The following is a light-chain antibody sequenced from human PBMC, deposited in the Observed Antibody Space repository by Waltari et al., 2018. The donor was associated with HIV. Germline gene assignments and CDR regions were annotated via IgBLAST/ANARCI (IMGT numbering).Light chain of an antibody. CDR3: SSYTSSDTVV. J-gene: IGLJ2*01. CDR1: SSDVGGYNA. CDR2: EVS. Sequence: QSALTQPASVSGSPGQSISISCTGTSSDVGGYNAVSWYQQHPAQAPKLVLLEVSNRPSGVSNRFSGSKSGNRASLTISGLQAEDEAYYYCSSYTSSDTVVFGGGTKVTVL. V-gene: IGLV2-14*01.